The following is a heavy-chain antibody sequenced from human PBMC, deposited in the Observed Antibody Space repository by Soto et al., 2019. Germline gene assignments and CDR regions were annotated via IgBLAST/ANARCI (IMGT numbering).Heavy chain of an antibody. Sequence: QVQLVESGGGVVQPGRSLRLSCAASGFTFSSYAMHWVRQAPGKGLEWVAVISYDGSNKYYADSVKGRFTISRDNSKNTLYLQMNSLRAGDTAVYYCARASGSYNADYFDYWGQGTLVTVSS. J-gene: IGHJ4*02. CDR1: GFTFSSYA. CDR2: ISYDGSNK. D-gene: IGHD1-26*01. CDR3: ARASGSYNADYFDY. V-gene: IGHV3-30-3*01.